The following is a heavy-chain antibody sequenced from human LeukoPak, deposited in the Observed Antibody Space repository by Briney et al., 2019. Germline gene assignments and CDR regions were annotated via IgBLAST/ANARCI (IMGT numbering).Heavy chain of an antibody. CDR1: GYIFTGYY. CDR2: ISYDGSNK. V-gene: IGHV3-30-3*01. D-gene: IGHD4-23*01. J-gene: IGHJ4*02. CDR3: ARDGSYGGPFDY. Sequence: SCKASGYIFTGYYMHWVRQAPGKGLEWVAVISYDGSNKYYADSVKGRFTISRDNSKNTLYLQMNSLRAEDTAVYYCARDGSYGGPFDYWGQGTLVTVSS.